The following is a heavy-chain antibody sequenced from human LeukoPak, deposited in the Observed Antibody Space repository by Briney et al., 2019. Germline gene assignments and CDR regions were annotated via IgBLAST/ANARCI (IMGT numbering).Heavy chain of an antibody. CDR1: GYTFTGYG. Sequence: ASVKVSCKASGYTFTGYGISWVRQAPGQGLEWMGWISAYNGNTNYAQKLQGRVTMTTDTSTSTAYMELRSLRSDDTAVYYCARVHYDSSGYYYALIDYWGQGTLVTVSS. J-gene: IGHJ4*02. V-gene: IGHV1-18*01. CDR2: ISAYNGNT. D-gene: IGHD3-22*01. CDR3: ARVHYDSSGYYYALIDY.